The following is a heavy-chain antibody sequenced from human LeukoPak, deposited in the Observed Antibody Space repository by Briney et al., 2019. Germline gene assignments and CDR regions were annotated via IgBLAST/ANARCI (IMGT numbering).Heavy chain of an antibody. CDR1: GGSINSGDYY. Sequence: SQTLSLTCPVSGGSINSGDYYWNWIRQPPGKGLEWIGYIYHSGSTYYNPSLKSRVSISVDTSKNQFSLKLSSVTAADTAVYYCARARGSGSFGYYYYYGLDVWGQGTTVTVSS. V-gene: IGHV4-30-4*01. J-gene: IGHJ6*02. CDR3: ARARGSGSFGYYYYYGLDV. CDR2: IYHSGST. D-gene: IGHD3-10*01.